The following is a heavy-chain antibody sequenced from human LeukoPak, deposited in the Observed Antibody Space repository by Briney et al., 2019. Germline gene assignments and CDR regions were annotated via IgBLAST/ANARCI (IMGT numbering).Heavy chain of an antibody. CDR2: ISGDGGST. CDR3: ALSPYYYGSGSYFPDYYYYGMDV. V-gene: IGHV3-43*02. Sequence: GGSLRLSCAASGFTFDDYAMHWVRQAPGKGLEWVSLISGDGGSTYYADSVKGRFTISRDNSKNSLYLQMNSLRTEDTALYYCALSPYYYGSGSYFPDYYYYGMDVWGQGTTVTVSS. D-gene: IGHD3-10*01. CDR1: GFTFDDYA. J-gene: IGHJ6*02.